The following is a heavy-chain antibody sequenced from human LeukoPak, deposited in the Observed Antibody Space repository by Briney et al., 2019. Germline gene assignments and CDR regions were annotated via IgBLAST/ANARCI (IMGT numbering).Heavy chain of an antibody. V-gene: IGHV4-59*01. CDR2: IYYSGNT. J-gene: IGHJ4*02. Sequence: SQTLSFSCTVSGGSINRDYWSWIRQPPGKGLEWIGCIYYSGNTNYNPSLKSRVTISVDTSNNQFSLKLSSVTAADTAVYYCARQGSTRNYVFDDWGQGTLVTVSS. D-gene: IGHD3-10*01. CDR1: GGSINRDY. CDR3: ARQGSTRNYVFDD.